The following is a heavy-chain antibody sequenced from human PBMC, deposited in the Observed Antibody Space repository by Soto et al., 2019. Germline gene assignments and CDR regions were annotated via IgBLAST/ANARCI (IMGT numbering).Heavy chain of an antibody. Sequence: QVQLVQSGAEVKKPGASVKVSCKASGYTFTSYAIHWVRQAPGQRLEWMGWINAGNGNTKYSQKFQGRVTITRDTSASTAYMELSSLRSEDTAVYYCAREGRYGDYVDFWGQGTLVTVSS. V-gene: IGHV1-3*01. J-gene: IGHJ4*02. CDR3: AREGRYGDYVDF. CDR1: GYTFTSYA. CDR2: INAGNGNT. D-gene: IGHD4-17*01.